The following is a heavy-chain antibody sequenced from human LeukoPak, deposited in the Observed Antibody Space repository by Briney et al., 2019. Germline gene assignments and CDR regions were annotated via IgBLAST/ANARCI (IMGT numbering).Heavy chain of an antibody. J-gene: IGHJ4*02. CDR1: GFIFSNYG. V-gene: IGHV3-30*02. CDR2: ITSDGYNK. CDR3: AKELQPWFPFDD. D-gene: IGHD3-10*01. Sequence: GGSLRLSCAAPGFIFSNYGMHWVRQAPGKGLEWLAFITSDGYNKYYTDPVKGRFTISRDNSDNTLYLQMNSLRPEDTAVYYCAKELQPWFPFDDCGQGILVTVSS.